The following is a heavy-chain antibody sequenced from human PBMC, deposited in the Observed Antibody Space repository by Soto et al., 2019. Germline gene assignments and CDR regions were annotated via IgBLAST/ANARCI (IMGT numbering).Heavy chain of an antibody. D-gene: IGHD3-22*01. CDR1: GGSISSGDYY. J-gene: IGHJ5*02. CDR2: SHHSGST. CDR3: AREYNKSGYRRLDP. V-gene: IGHV4-30-4*01. Sequence: QVQLQEPGPGLVKPSETLSLTCTVSGGSISSGDYYWSWIRQSPGKGLEWIGYSHHSGSTYYNPSLKTRATMSVDSSRNQFSLKLTSVTAADTAVYYCAREYNKSGYRRLDPWGQGTLVTVSS.